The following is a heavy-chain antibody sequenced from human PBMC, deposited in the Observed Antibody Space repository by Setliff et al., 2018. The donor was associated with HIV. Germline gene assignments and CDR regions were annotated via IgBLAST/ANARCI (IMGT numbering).Heavy chain of an antibody. CDR2: ISAYNGNT. D-gene: IGHD3-22*01. V-gene: IGHV1-18*01. J-gene: IGHJ4*02. Sequence: ASVKVSCKASDYTCTSYGISWVRQAPGQGLEWMGWISAYNGNTNYGQKHQGRVTMTTDTSTSTAYMELRSLRSDDTDVYYCARDEGFDSSGYYLGTFDYWGQGTLVTVSS. CDR1: DYTCTSYG. CDR3: ARDEGFDSSGYYLGTFDY.